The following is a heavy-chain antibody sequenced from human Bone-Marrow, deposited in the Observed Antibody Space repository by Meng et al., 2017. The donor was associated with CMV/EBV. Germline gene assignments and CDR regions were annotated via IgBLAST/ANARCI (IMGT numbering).Heavy chain of an antibody. CDR1: GFPVSGNH. V-gene: IGHV3-66*02. J-gene: IGHJ6*02. D-gene: IGHD4-17*01. CDR2: IYNEGSI. Sequence: GGSLRLSCVASGFPVSGNHMNWVRQAPGKGLEWVSIIYNEGSIYYAGSVKGRFTISRDNSMNTLYLQKNSLRVEDTAVYYCGKDPGDERGMDVWGQGTTVTVSS. CDR3: GKDPGDERGMDV.